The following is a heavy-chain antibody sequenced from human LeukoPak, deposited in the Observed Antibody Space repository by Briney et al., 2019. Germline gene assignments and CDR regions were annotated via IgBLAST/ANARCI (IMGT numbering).Heavy chain of an antibody. D-gene: IGHD5-12*01. V-gene: IGHV3-21*01. J-gene: IGHJ4*02. CDR3: ARASYTGFDLHFDQ. CDR2: ISSSSSYK. CDR1: GFTFSDYS. Sequence: GGSLRLSCAASGFTFSDYSFNWVRQAPGKGLEWVSSISSSSSYKYYADSLKGRFTISRDNAKNSLFLQMDSLRAEDTAFYYCARASYTGFDLHFDQWGQGTLVTVSS.